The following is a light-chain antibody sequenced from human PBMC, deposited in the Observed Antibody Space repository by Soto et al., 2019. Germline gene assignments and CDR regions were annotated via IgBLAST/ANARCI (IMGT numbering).Light chain of an antibody. Sequence: DIVLTQSPGTLSLSPGERATLSCRASQSVSSSYLAWYQQKPGQAPRLLIYGASIRATGIPDRFSGSGCAPDFTLTISRLEPEDFAVYYRQQYGSSPLTFGGGTKVEIK. CDR3: QQYGSSPLT. J-gene: IGKJ4*01. V-gene: IGKV3-20*01. CDR2: GAS. CDR1: QSVSSSY.